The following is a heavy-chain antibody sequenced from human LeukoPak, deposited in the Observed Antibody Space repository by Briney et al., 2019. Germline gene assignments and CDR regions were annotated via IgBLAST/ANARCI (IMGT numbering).Heavy chain of an antibody. CDR1: GFTFSNYW. J-gene: IGHJ6*02. D-gene: IGHD6-13*01. CDR2: INSDGSST. CDR3: ARDRVSSSSWYVGYYYYGMDV. V-gene: IGHV3-74*01. Sequence: GGSLRLSCAASGFTFSNYWMHWVRQAPGKGLVWVSRINSDGSSTSYADSVKGRFTISRDNAKNTLYLQMNSLRAEDTAVYYCARDRVSSSSWYVGYYYYGMDVWGQGTTVTVSS.